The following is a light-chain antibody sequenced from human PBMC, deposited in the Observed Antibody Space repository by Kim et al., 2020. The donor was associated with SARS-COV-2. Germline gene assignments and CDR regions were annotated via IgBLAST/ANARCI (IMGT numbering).Light chain of an antibody. CDR1: KIGSKN. Sequence: SYELTLPLSVSVALGQTAGIACGGDKIGSKNVHWYQQRPGQAPILVLYRDNNRPSGIPERISGSNSGNMAILTISRAQAGDEADYYCQIWDNDKFIFGGG. CDR2: RDN. CDR3: QIWDNDKFI. J-gene: IGLJ2*01. V-gene: IGLV3-9*01.